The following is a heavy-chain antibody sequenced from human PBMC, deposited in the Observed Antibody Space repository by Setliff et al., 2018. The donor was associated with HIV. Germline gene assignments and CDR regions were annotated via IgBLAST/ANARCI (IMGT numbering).Heavy chain of an antibody. D-gene: IGHD3-22*01. V-gene: IGHV4-4*07. CDR3: ARARITMTGGRLEPYAFDR. CDR1: GGSFSTYY. J-gene: IGHJ3*01. CDR2: VHSTGTT. Sequence: PSETLSLTCTVSGGSFSTYYWSWIRQPAGEGLEYIGRVHSTGTTIYNPSLKSRVTMSVDTSKNQLPLKLRSVTAADTAVYYCARARITMTGGRLEPYAFDRWGQGTKVTVSS.